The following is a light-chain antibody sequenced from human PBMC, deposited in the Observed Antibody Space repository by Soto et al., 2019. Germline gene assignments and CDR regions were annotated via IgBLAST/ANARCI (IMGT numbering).Light chain of an antibody. CDR3: QQANSFPLT. CDR1: QDIITW. Sequence: DIQMTQSPSSVSASVVDRVTITCRASQDIITWLVWYQQKPGKAPKLLIYAASSLQSGVPSRFSGSGSGTDFTLTISSLQPEDFATYYCQQANSFPLTFGGGTKVEIK. J-gene: IGKJ4*01. V-gene: IGKV1D-12*01. CDR2: AAS.